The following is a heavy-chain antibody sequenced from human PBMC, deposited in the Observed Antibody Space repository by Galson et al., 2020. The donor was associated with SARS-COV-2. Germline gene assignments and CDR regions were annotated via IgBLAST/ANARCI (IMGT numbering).Heavy chain of an antibody. CDR1: GGSISSYY. D-gene: IGHD6-6*01. CDR2: IYYSGST. Sequence: SETLSLTCTVSGGSISSYYWSSIRQPPGTGLEWIGYIYYSGSTNYNPPLKSRVTISVDTSKNQFSLTLSSVTAADTAVYYWARGEGEGQLAYYYGMDVWGQGTTVTVSS. V-gene: IGHV4-59*01. CDR3: ARGEGEGQLAYYYGMDV. J-gene: IGHJ6*02.